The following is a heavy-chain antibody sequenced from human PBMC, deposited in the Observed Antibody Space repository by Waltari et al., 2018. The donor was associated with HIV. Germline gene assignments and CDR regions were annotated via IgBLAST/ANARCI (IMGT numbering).Heavy chain of an antibody. CDR3: ASLLRYFDAFDY. CDR1: GFTFSSYW. V-gene: IGHV3-7*01. D-gene: IGHD3-9*01. J-gene: IGHJ4*02. CDR2: IKQDGSEK. Sequence: EVQLVESGGGLVQPGGSLRLSCAASGFTFSSYWMSWVRQAPGKGLEWVANIKQDGSEKYYVDSVKDRFTISRDNAKNSLYLQMNSLRAEDTAVYYCASLLRYFDAFDYWGQGTLVTVSS.